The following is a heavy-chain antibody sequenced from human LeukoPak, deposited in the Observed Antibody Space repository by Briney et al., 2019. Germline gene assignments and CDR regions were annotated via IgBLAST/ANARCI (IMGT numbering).Heavy chain of an antibody. CDR1: GGTFSSYA. Sequence: SVKVSCKASGGTFSSYAISWVRQAPGQGLEWMGGIIPIFGTANYAQKFQGRVTITADESTSTAYMELSSLRSEDTAVYYCAREGIPGSREYYYYMDVWGKGTTVTISS. V-gene: IGHV1-69*13. J-gene: IGHJ6*03. CDR3: AREGIPGSREYYYYMDV. CDR2: IIPIFGTA. D-gene: IGHD2-21*01.